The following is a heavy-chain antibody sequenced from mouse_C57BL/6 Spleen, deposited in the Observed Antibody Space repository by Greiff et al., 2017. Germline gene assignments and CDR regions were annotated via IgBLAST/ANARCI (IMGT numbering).Heavy chain of an antibody. J-gene: IGHJ2*01. CDR2: IRSGSSTI. CDR1: GFTFGVDR. V-gene: IGHV5-17*01. Sequence: EVQLVASGGGLVKPGASLKLSCAASGFTFGVDRMHWVRQGPEKGVEWVSDIRSGSSTIDYADTVKGRFTISRDNAKNTLLLQMTSLKAEDTAMYYCAMGYYGSSPCYFDYWGQGTTLTGAS. CDR3: AMGYYGSSPCYFDY. D-gene: IGHD1-1*01.